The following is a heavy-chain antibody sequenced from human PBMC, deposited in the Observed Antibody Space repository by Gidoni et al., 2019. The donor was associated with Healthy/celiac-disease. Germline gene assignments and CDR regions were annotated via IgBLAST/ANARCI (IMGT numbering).Heavy chain of an antibody. CDR2: MNPNSGNT. V-gene: IGHV1-8*01. J-gene: IGHJ6*02. CDR3: ARGGRVATFGYYYYGMDV. Sequence: QVQLLQSVPEVKNTGASVKISCNASGYTFTSYYINWVRQATGQGLEWMGWMNPNSGNTGDAQKFQGRVTMTRNTSISTAYMELSSRRSEDTAVYYCARGGRVATFGYYYYGMDVWGQGTTVTVSS. CDR1: GYTFTSYY. D-gene: IGHD3-16*01.